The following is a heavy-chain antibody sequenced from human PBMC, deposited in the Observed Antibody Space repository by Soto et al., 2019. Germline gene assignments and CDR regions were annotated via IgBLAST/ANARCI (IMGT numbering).Heavy chain of an antibody. CDR3: AKNSGWYFNYYYYMDV. CDR2: ISGSGGST. CDR1: GFTFSSYA. J-gene: IGHJ6*03. Sequence: GGSLRLSCAASGFTFSSYAMSWVRQAPGKGLEWVSAISGSGGSTYYADSVKGRFTISRDNSKNTLYLQMNSLRAEDTAVYYCAKNSGWYFNYYYYMDVWGKGTTVTVSS. V-gene: IGHV3-23*01. D-gene: IGHD6-19*01.